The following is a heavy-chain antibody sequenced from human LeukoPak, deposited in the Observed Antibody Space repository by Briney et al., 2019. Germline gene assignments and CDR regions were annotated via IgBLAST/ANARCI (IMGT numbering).Heavy chain of an antibody. D-gene: IGHD6-13*01. CDR2: IRQDGSEK. V-gene: IGHV3-7*01. CDR3: ARDGTAAGLYFDL. CDR1: GFTFTDYW. J-gene: IGHJ4*01. Sequence: GGSLRLSCEVSGFTFTDYWMNWVRQAPGKGPEWVASIRQDGSEKTYVDSVKGRFTISRDNTKNSLSLQLNGLRAEGTAVYYCARDGTAAGLYFDLWGQGTLVTVSS.